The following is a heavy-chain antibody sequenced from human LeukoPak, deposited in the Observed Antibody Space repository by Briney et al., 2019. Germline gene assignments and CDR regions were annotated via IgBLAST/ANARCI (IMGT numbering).Heavy chain of an antibody. CDR3: ARDHQLQNGNWFDP. CDR1: GFTFSSYW. Sequence: PGGSLRLSCAASGFTFSSYWMSWVRQAPGKGLEWVANIKQDGSEKYYVDSVKGRFTISRDNAKNSLYLQMNSLRAEDTAVYYCARDHQLQNGNWFDPWGQGTLVTVSS. D-gene: IGHD2-2*01. J-gene: IGHJ5*02. CDR2: IKQDGSEK. V-gene: IGHV3-7*01.